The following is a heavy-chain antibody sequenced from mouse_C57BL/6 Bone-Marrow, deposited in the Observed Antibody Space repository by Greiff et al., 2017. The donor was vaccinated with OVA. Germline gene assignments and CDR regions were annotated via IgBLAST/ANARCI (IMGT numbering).Heavy chain of an antibody. J-gene: IGHJ3*01. CDR2: ISYDGSN. Sequence: EVQLQESGPGLVKPSQSLSLTCSVTGYSITSGYYWNWIRQFPGNKLEWMGYISYDGSNNYNPSLKNRISITRDTSKNQFFLKLNSVTTEDTATYYCARAYYSNYVWFAYWGQGTLVTVSA. CDR3: ARAYYSNYVWFAY. D-gene: IGHD2-5*01. CDR1: GYSITSGYY. V-gene: IGHV3-6*01.